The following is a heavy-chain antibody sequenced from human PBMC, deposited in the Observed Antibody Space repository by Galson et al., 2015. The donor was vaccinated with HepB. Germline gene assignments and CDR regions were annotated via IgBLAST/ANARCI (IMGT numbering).Heavy chain of an antibody. CDR2: ISSNSNYI. V-gene: IGHV3-21*04. CDR1: GFPFSTYT. D-gene: IGHD3-10*01. CDR3: ARAYYYGLGGAFDI. Sequence: SLRLSCAASGFPFSTYTMSWVRQAPGKGLEWVSSISSNSNYIYYVDSVKGRFTISRDNAKNSLYLQMNSLRAEDTAVYYCARAYYYGLGGAFDIWGQGTMVTVSS. J-gene: IGHJ3*02.